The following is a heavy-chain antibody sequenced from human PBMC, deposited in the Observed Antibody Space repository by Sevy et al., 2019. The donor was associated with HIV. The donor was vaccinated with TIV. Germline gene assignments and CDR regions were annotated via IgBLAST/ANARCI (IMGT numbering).Heavy chain of an antibody. CDR2: VYYIGGT. Sequence: SETLSRTCTVSGGSINSDHWNWIRQPPGKGLEWIGYVYYIGGTNYNPSLKNRVTISVDRTKNQFSLKLTSVTAADTAVYYCARRNDFAIWGQGTMVTVSS. CDR1: GGSINSDH. J-gene: IGHJ3*02. V-gene: IGHV4-59*08. CDR3: ARRNDFAI.